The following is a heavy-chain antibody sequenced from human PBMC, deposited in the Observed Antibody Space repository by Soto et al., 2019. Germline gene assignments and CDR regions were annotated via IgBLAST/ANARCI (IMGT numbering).Heavy chain of an antibody. Sequence: EVQLLESGGGLVQPGGSLRLSCVASGFTFRTYALSWVRQPPGKGLKWVAGMSAGGAGTYYADSVKGRFTTSRDNSTNTLYLQMNSLRAEDTAVYYCAKVGPGYAFDIWGQGTMVTVSS. CDR2: MSAGGAGT. CDR3: AKVGPGYAFDI. V-gene: IGHV3-23*01. J-gene: IGHJ3*02. D-gene: IGHD3-16*01. CDR1: GFTFRTYA.